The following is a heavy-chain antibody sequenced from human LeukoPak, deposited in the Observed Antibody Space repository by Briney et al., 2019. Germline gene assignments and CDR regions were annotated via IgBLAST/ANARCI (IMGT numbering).Heavy chain of an antibody. Sequence: GGSLRLSCAASGFTLSSYWMSWVRQAPGKGLEWVANIKRDGSEKYYVDSVKGRFTISRDNAKNSLSLQMSSLRVEDTAVYYCVRDDGAVKPCWGQGTLVTVSS. CDR2: IKRDGSEK. D-gene: IGHD6-19*01. J-gene: IGHJ4*02. CDR1: GFTLSSYW. CDR3: VRDDGAVKPC. V-gene: IGHV3-7*01.